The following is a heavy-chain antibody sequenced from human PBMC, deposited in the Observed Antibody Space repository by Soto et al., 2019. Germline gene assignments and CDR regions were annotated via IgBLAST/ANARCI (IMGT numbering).Heavy chain of an antibody. Sequence: NPSETLSLTCTVSGGSISSNGYYWGWIRQPPGKGLEWIGNIYHSGVTYYNPSLKSRVTISVDTSRNQFSLKLNSMTAADTAVYNCARLFDYWGQGKLVTVSS. J-gene: IGHJ4*02. CDR3: ARLFDY. V-gene: IGHV4-39*01. CDR2: IYHSGVT. CDR1: GGSISSNGYY.